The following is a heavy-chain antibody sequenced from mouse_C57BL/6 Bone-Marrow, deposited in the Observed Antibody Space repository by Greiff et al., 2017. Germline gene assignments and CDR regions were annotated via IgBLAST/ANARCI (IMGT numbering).Heavy chain of an antibody. CDR3: ARRGYYGSSLFDY. CDR2: IYPGGGYT. D-gene: IGHD1-1*01. CDR1: GYTFTNYW. Sequence: QVQLQQSGAELVRPGTSVKMSCKASGYTFTNYWIGWAKQRPGHGLEWIGDIYPGGGYTNYNEKFKGKATLTADKSSSTAYMQFSSLTSEDSAIYYWARRGYYGSSLFDYWGQGTTLTVSS. V-gene: IGHV1-63*01. J-gene: IGHJ2*01.